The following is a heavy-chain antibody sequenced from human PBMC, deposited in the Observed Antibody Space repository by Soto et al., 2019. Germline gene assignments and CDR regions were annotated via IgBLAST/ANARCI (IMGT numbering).Heavy chain of an antibody. Sequence: GASVKVSCKASGYTFTGYYMHWVRQAPGQGLEWMGWINPNSGGTNYAQKFQGWVTMTRDTSISTAYMELSRLRSDDTAVYYCARAGGYSGYDEGGFYYFDYWGQGTLVTAPQ. CDR3: ARAGGYSGYDEGGFYYFDY. CDR2: INPNSGGT. D-gene: IGHD5-12*01. J-gene: IGHJ4*02. V-gene: IGHV1-2*04. CDR1: GYTFTGYY.